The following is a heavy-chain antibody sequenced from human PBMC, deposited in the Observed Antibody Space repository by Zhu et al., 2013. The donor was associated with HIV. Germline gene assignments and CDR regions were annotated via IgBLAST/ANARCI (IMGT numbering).Heavy chain of an antibody. Sequence: QVQLVQSGAEVKKPGSSVKVSCKASGGTFSSYAISWVRQAPGQGLEWMGGIIPIFGTANYAQKFQGRVTITADESTSTAYMELSSLRSEDTAVYYCARVERPRGLVRGVMDLRYYFDYWGQGTLVTVSS. J-gene: IGHJ4*02. CDR2: IIPIFGTA. CDR1: GGTFSSYA. D-gene: IGHD3-10*01. CDR3: ARVERPRGLVRGVMDLRYYFDY. V-gene: IGHV1-69*01.